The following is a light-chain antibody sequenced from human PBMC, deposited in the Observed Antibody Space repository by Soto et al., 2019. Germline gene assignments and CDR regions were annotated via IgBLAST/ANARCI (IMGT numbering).Light chain of an antibody. J-gene: IGLJ1*01. CDR1: SSDVGSYKY. V-gene: IGLV2-14*01. CDR2: EVS. Sequence: QSALTQPASVSGSPGQSITISCTGTSSDVGSYKYVSWYQQHPGKAPKLMIYEVSNRPSGVSNRFSGSKSGSTASLTISGLQAEDEADYFCSSYTTTNTYVFGTGTKLTVL. CDR3: SSYTTTNTYV.